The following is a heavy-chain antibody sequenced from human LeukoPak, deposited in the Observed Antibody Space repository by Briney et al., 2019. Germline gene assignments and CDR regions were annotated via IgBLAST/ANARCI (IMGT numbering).Heavy chain of an antibody. J-gene: IGHJ5*02. Sequence: SETLSLTCTVSGGSISSYYWSWIRQPPGKGLEWIGHIYYSGNTYYNVSLKSRVTISVDTSKNQFSLKLNSVTAADTAVYYCARGCPSTSRDGWFDPWGQGTLVTVSS. CDR3: ARGCPSTSRDGWFDP. CDR2: IYYSGNT. CDR1: GGSISSYY. D-gene: IGHD5/OR15-5a*01. V-gene: IGHV4-30-4*08.